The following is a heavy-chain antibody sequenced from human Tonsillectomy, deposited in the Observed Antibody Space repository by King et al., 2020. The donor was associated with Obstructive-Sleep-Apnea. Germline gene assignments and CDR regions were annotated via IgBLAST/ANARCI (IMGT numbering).Heavy chain of an antibody. D-gene: IGHD3-10*01. V-gene: IGHV3-30*18. CDR2: ISYSAINK. CDR1: GFTFSSYA. CDR3: AKEDTIVRGGDYLYALDV. Sequence: VQLVESGGGAVQPGRSLRLSCAASGFTFSSYAMHWVRQAPGKGPEWVAVISYSAINKYYSDSLKGRFTISRDNSENTLYMQMNSLRAEDTAVYYCAKEDTIVRGGDYLYALDVWGQGTTVTVSS. J-gene: IGHJ6*01.